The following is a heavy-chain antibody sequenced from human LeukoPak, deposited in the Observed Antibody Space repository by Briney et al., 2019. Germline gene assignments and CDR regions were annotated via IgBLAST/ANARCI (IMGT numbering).Heavy chain of an antibody. J-gene: IGHJ3*02. Sequence: PSETLSLTCTVSGASISSHFWSWIRQPPGKGLEWIGYIFYRGSTHYNPSLTNYNPSLKSRVTILVDTSQNQFSLILTSVTAADTAVYYCARDVPVQTSDAFDIWGQGTKVTVSS. CDR2: IFYRGSTHYNPSLT. D-gene: IGHD1-1*01. CDR3: ARDVPVQTSDAFDI. CDR1: GASISSHF. V-gene: IGHV4-59*11.